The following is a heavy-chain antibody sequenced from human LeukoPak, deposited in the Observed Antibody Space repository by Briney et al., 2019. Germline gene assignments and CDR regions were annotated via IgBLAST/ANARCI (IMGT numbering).Heavy chain of an antibody. CDR2: INWNGRSI. Sequence: GGSLRLSCAASRFTSDEYGMSWVRQTAGKGLEWVSGINWNGRSIGYADSVKGRFTVSRDTAKSSLYLQMNSLRAEDTAVYYCARDLSGIAGYTYGRGIDYWGQGTLVTVSS. CDR3: ARDLSGIAGYTYGRGIDY. CDR1: RFTSDEYG. V-gene: IGHV3-20*04. D-gene: IGHD5-18*01. J-gene: IGHJ4*02.